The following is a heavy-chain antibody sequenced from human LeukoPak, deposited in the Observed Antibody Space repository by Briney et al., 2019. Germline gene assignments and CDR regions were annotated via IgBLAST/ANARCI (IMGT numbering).Heavy chain of an antibody. CDR2: ISYDGSNK. CDR1: GFTFSSYS. CDR3: AKTLAYGSGSYYFDY. J-gene: IGHJ4*02. V-gene: IGHV3-30*18. D-gene: IGHD3-10*01. Sequence: PGGSLRLSCAASGFTFSSYSMNWVRQAPGKGLEWVAVISYDGSNKYYADSVKGRFTISRDNSKNTLYLQMNSLRAEDTAVYYCAKTLAYGSGSYYFDYWGQGTLVTVSS.